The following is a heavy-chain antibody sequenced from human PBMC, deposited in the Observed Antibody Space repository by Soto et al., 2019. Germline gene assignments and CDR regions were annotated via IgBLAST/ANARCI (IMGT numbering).Heavy chain of an antibody. V-gene: IGHV4-59*12. D-gene: IGHD6-19*01. CDR2: IYYGGST. J-gene: IGHJ4*02. Sequence: PSETLSLTCTVSGDSISTDYWSWIRQSPGKGLEWIGFIYYGGSTNYNPSLKSRVTISVDTPKNQFSLKLSSVTAADTAVFYCARGTIAVAGTPYYFDYWGQGTLVTVSS. CDR3: ARGTIAVAGTPYYFDY. CDR1: GDSISTDY.